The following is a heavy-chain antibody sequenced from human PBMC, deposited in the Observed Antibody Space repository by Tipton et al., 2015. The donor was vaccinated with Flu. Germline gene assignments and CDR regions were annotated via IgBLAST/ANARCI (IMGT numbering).Heavy chain of an antibody. J-gene: IGHJ6*02. CDR2: VYFNGAT. V-gene: IGHV4-59*01. Sequence: TLSLTCTVSGGSMTYFYWSWIRQSTGKGLDWIGYVYFNGATGYNPSLRSRVTISVDTAKNQFSLRLNSVTAADTAVYYCARVPRGDGFIGYYYGLDVWGQGTPVTVSS. CDR1: GGSMTYFY. D-gene: IGHD3-16*01. CDR3: ARVPRGDGFIGYYYGLDV.